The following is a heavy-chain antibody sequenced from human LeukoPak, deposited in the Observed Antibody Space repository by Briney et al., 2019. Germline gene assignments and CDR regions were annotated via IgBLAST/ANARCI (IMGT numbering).Heavy chain of an antibody. CDR1: GFTFGSYA. CDR3: AKHEVGGTYRAPFDS. CDR2: ISNSGSSI. Sequence: GGSLRLSCAASGFTFGSYAMSWVRKAPGKGLERVSGISNSGSSIYYADSAKGRFTISRDKSKNTLYLQVNSLRGEDTAVYYCAKHEVGGTYRAPFDSWGQGTLVTVSS. J-gene: IGHJ4*02. V-gene: IGHV3-23*01. D-gene: IGHD1-26*01.